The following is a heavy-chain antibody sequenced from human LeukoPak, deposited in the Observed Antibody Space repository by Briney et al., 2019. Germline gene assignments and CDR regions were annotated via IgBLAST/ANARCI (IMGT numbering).Heavy chain of an antibody. Sequence: GGSLRLSCTASGFPFIEYSMNWVRRVPGKGLEWISYIGIDSGNTKYADSVRGRFTISADKAKNSLYLQMNSLRVEDTAVYYCARDHNYAFDNWGQGTLVSVAS. J-gene: IGHJ4*02. CDR2: IGIDSGNT. V-gene: IGHV3-48*01. CDR1: GFPFIEYS. D-gene: IGHD1-1*01. CDR3: ARDHNYAFDN.